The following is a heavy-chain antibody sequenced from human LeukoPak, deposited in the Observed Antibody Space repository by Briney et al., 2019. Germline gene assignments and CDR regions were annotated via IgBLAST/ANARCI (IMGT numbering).Heavy chain of an antibody. J-gene: IGHJ5*02. CDR2: IYYSGST. D-gene: IGHD3-22*01. Sequence: SETLSLTCAVYGGSFSGYYWSWIRQPPGKGLEWIGYIYYSGSTNYNPSLKSRVTISVDTSKNQFSLKLSSVTAADTAVYYCARHPNYYDSSGYGNWFDPWGQGTLVTVSS. V-gene: IGHV4-59*01. CDR1: GGSFSGYY. CDR3: ARHPNYYDSSGYGNWFDP.